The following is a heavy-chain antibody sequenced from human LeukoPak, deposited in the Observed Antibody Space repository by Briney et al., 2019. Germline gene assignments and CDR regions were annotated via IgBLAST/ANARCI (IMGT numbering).Heavy chain of an antibody. J-gene: IGHJ5*02. CDR3: ARWGSIAARPDNWFDP. Sequence: ASVKVSCKASGYTFTSYYMHWVRQAPGQGLEWMGIINPSGGSTSYAQKFQGRVTMTRDMSTSTVYMELSSLRSEDTAVYYCARWGSIAARPDNWFDPWGQGTLVTVSS. CDR1: GYTFTSYY. V-gene: IGHV1-46*01. CDR2: INPSGGST. D-gene: IGHD6-6*01.